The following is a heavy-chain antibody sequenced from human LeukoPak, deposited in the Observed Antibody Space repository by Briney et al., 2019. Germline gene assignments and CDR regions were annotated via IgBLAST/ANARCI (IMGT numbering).Heavy chain of an antibody. V-gene: IGHV4-34*01. CDR2: INHSGST. D-gene: IGHD3-10*01. J-gene: IGHJ4*02. CDR3: ARIRVGQWFGELSQVSDY. Sequence: SETLSLTCAVYGGSFSGYYWSWIRQPPGKGLEWIGEINHSGSTNYNPSLKSRVTISVDTSKNQFSLKLSSVTAADTAVYYCARIRVGQWFGELSQVSDYWGQGTLVNVSS. CDR1: GGSFSGYY.